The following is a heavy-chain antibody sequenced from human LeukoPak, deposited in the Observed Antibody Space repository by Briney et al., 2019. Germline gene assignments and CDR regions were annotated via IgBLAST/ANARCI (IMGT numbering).Heavy chain of an antibody. D-gene: IGHD3-9*01. CDR3: ARGFDSPNIRGFPSYGMDA. Sequence: ASVKVSCKASGGTFSSYAISWVRQAPGQGLEWMGGIIPIFGTANYAQKFQGRVTITADESTSTAYMELSSLRSEDTAVYYCARGFDSPNIRGFPSYGMDAWGQGTTVTVSS. CDR2: IIPIFGTA. CDR1: GGTFSSYA. J-gene: IGHJ6*02. V-gene: IGHV1-69*13.